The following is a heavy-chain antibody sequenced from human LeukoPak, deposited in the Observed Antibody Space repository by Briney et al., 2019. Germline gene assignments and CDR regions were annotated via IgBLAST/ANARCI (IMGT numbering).Heavy chain of an antibody. CDR1: GFTFSSYG. Sequence: GRSLRLSCAASGFTFSSYGMHWVRQAPGKGLEWVAVIWYDGSNKYYADSVKGRFTISRDNSKNTLYLQMNSLRAEDTAVYYCAREEGRGSPFDYWGQGTLVTVSS. D-gene: IGHD2-15*01. V-gene: IGHV3-33*01. CDR2: IWYDGSNK. J-gene: IGHJ4*02. CDR3: AREEGRGSPFDY.